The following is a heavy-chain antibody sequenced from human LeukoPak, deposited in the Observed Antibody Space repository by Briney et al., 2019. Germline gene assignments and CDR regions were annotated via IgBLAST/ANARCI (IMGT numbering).Heavy chain of an antibody. CDR2: ISSSSSYI. Sequence: GGSLRLSCAASGFTFSSYSMNWVRQAPGKGLEWVSSISSSSSYIYYADSVKGRFTISRDNAKNSLYLQMNSLRAEDTAVYYCARDEEGYYDSSGCIDYWGQGTLVTVSP. CDR3: ARDEEGYYDSSGCIDY. J-gene: IGHJ4*02. D-gene: IGHD3-22*01. V-gene: IGHV3-21*01. CDR1: GFTFSSYS.